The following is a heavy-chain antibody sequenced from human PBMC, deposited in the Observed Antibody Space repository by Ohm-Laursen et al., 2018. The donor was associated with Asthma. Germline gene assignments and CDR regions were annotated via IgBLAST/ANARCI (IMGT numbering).Heavy chain of an antibody. V-gene: IGHV3-33*05. D-gene: IGHD2-2*01. CDR1: GFTFSSYG. J-gene: IGHJ6*02. CDR2: ISYDGSNK. CDR3: ARDRCSSTSCYPYYYGMDV. Sequence: SLRLSCAASGFTFSSYGMHWVRQAPGKGLEWVAVISYDGSNKYYADSVKGRFTISRDNSKNTLYLQMNSLRAEDTAVYYCARDRCSSTSCYPYYYGMDVWGQGTTVTVSS.